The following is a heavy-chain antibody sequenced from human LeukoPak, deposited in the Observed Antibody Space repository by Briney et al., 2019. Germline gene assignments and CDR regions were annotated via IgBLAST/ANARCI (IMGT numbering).Heavy chain of an antibody. CDR3: AISGEESGGSYYGAYDY. V-gene: IGHV3-43D*03. D-gene: IGHD1-26*01. CDR2: ISWDGGST. J-gene: IGHJ4*02. Sequence: QPGGSLRLSCAASGFTFDDYAMHWVRQAPGKGLEWVSLISWDGGSTYYADSVKGRFTISRDNSKNSLYLQMNSLRAEDTALYYCAISGEESGGSYYGAYDYWGQGTLVTVSS. CDR1: GFTFDDYA.